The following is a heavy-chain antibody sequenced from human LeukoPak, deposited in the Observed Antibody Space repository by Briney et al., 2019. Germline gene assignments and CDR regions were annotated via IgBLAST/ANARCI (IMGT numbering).Heavy chain of an antibody. CDR3: ARELPAYGGYDGGGYLDY. J-gene: IGHJ4*02. CDR1: GFTFSSYW. V-gene: IGHV3-74*01. D-gene: IGHD3-22*01. Sequence: PGGSLRLSCAASGFTFSSYWMHWVRQAPGKGLVWVSRINSDGSSTSYADSVKGRFTISRDNAKNSLYLQMNSLRAEDTAVYYCARELPAYGGYDGGGYLDYWGQGTLVTVSS. CDR2: INSDGSST.